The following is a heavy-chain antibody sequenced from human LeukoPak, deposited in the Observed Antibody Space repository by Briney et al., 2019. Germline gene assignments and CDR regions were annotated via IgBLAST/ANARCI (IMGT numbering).Heavy chain of an antibody. CDR1: GGSISSSSYY. CDR3: ARNNGSGSPYLNY. Sequence: PSETLSLTCTVSGGSISSSSYYWGWIRQPPGKGLEWIGSIYYSGSTYYNPSLKSRVTISVDTSKNQFSLKVTSVTAADTAVYYCARNNGSGSPYLNYWGQGTLVTVSS. CDR2: IYYSGST. D-gene: IGHD3-10*01. V-gene: IGHV4-39*07. J-gene: IGHJ4*02.